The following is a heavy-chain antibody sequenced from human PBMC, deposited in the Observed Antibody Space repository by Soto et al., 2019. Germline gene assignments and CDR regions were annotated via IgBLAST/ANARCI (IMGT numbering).Heavy chain of an antibody. CDR3: ARDLTGTDLYYYYYMDV. J-gene: IGHJ6*03. CDR2: INPNSGGT. Sequence: ASVKVSCKASGYTFTGYYMHWVRQAPGQGLEWMGWINPNSGGTNYAQKFQGWVTMTRDTSISTAYMELSRLRSDDTAVYYCARDLTGTDLYYYYYMDVWGKGTTVTVSS. CDR1: GYTFTGYY. D-gene: IGHD1-20*01. V-gene: IGHV1-2*04.